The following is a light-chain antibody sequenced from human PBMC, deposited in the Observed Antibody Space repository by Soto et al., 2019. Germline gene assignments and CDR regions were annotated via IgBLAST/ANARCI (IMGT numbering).Light chain of an antibody. V-gene: IGKV3-11*01. CDR2: DAS. CDR1: QSISTF. CDR3: QQRANWPPLT. Sequence: EIVLTQSPATLSLSPGDRATLSCRASQSISTFLAWYQQKPGQAPRLLIYDASNRATGIPARFSVSGSGTDFTLTITSLEPEDFAVYYCQQRANWPPLTFGGGTKVEIK. J-gene: IGKJ4*01.